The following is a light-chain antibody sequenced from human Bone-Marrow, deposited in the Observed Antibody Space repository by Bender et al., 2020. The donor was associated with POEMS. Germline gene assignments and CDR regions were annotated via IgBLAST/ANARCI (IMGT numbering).Light chain of an antibody. V-gene: IGLV2-23*01. CDR3: CSYAGSSSWV. CDR1: SSDVGSYNL. CDR2: ERN. J-gene: IGLJ3*02. Sequence: QSALTQPASVSGSPGQSITISCTGTSSDVGSYNLVSWYQQHPGKAPKLMIYERNQRPSGVSNRFCGSESGNAASLTISGLEAEDEADYYCCSYAGSSSWVFGGGTKLTVL.